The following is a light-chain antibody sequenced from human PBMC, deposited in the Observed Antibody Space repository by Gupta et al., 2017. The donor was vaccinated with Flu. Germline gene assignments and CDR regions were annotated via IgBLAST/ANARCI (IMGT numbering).Light chain of an antibody. Sequence: EIVLTQSPAALSLSPGERVTLSCRASQSVRDYLAWYHQRPGQSPRLLIYDASNRATDVPARFNASGSETDFTLTISGLEPEDSGVYYCQQRNKWPLTFGGGTRIEIK. CDR2: DAS. J-gene: IGKJ4*01. CDR1: QSVRDY. V-gene: IGKV3-11*01. CDR3: QQRNKWPLT.